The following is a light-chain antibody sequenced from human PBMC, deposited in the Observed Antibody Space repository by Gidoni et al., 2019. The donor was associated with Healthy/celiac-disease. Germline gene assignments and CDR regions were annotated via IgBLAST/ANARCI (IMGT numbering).Light chain of an antibody. V-gene: IGLV3-1*01. CDR2: QDS. CDR1: KLGDKY. Sequence: YELTQPPSVSVSPGQTASRNCSGVKLGDKYACWYQQKPGQSPVLVIYQDSKRPPGIPERFSGSNSGNTATLTISGTQAMDEADYYCQAWDSSIVVFGGGTKLTVL. CDR3: QAWDSSIVV. J-gene: IGLJ2*01.